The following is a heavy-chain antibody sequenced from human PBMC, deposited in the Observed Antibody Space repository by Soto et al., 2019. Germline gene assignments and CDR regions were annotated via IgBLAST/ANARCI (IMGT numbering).Heavy chain of an antibody. V-gene: IGHV3-30*18. CDR2: ISYDGSNK. CDR1: GFTFSSYG. D-gene: IGHD5-18*01. CDR3: AKDVVRGYSYGSIFDY. Sequence: GGSLRLSCAASGFTFSSYGMHWVRQAPGKGLEWVAVISYDGSNKYYADSVKGRFTISRDNSKNTLYLQINSLRAEDTAVYYCAKDVVRGYSYGSIFDYWGQGTLVTVSS. J-gene: IGHJ4*02.